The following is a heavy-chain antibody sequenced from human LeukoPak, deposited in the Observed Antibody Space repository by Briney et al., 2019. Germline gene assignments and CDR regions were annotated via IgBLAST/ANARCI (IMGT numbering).Heavy chain of an antibody. D-gene: IGHD6-13*01. J-gene: IGHJ4*02. CDR2: MNPNSGNT. Sequence: ASVKVSCKASGYTFTSYGISWVRQAPGQGLEWMGWMNPNSGNTGYAQKFQGRVTMTRNTSISTAYMELSSLRSEDTAVYYCARIRYSSSWYLFDYWGQGTLVTVSS. CDR1: GYTFTSYG. V-gene: IGHV1-8*02. CDR3: ARIRYSSSWYLFDY.